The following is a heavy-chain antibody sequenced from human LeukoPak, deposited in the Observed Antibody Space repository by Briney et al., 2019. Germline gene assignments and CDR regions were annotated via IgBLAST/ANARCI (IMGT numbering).Heavy chain of an antibody. Sequence: GGSLRLSCAASGFNFSSDAMHWVRQAPGKGLEWAALISYHGSNKYYADSVQGRFTISRDDSKNTLYLQMSSLSPEDTAVYYCARAGVYGSGSYYNPFDYWGQGTLVTVSS. CDR2: ISYHGSNK. D-gene: IGHD3-10*01. V-gene: IGHV3-30*14. J-gene: IGHJ4*02. CDR3: ARAGVYGSGSYYNPFDY. CDR1: GFNFSSDA.